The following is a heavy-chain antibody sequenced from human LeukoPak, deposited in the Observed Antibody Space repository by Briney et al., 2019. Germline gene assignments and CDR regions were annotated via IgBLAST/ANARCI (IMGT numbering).Heavy chain of an antibody. CDR3: ARDLVVVPAASPHAFDI. J-gene: IGHJ3*02. Sequence: NPSETLSVTCTVSGGSINSGSQYWSWIRQPAGKGLEWIGRIYTSGGTNYNPSLKSRVTISVDTSKNQFSLKLSSVTAADTAVYYCARDLVVVPAASPHAFDIWGQGTMVTVSS. V-gene: IGHV4-61*02. D-gene: IGHD2-2*01. CDR2: IYTSGGT. CDR1: GGSINSGSQY.